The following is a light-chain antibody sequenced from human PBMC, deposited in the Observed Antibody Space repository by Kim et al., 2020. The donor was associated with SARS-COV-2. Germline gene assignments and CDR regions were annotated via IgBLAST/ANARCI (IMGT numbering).Light chain of an antibody. Sequence: AIQMTQSPSSLSASVGDRVTIACRASQGIRNDLGWYQQKPGKAPKLLIYAASSLQSGVPSRFSGSGSGTDFTLTINSLQPEDFATYYCLQEYNYPYTFGQGTKLEI. CDR3: LQEYNYPYT. CDR2: AAS. CDR1: QGIRND. J-gene: IGKJ2*01. V-gene: IGKV1-6*01.